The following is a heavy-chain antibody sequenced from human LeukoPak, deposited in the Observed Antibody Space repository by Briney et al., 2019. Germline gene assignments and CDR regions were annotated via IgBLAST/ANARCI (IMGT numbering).Heavy chain of an antibody. CDR1: GYTFTGCF. J-gene: IGHJ3*02. V-gene: IGHV1-2*02. CDR2: INPKSGDT. D-gene: IGHD1-14*01. CDR3: ARNEPETYDAFDM. Sequence: ASVKVSCKASGYTFTGCFVHWVRQAPGQGLEWMGWINPKSGDTNYAQKFQGRVTMTRDTSINTAFLELSRLRSDDTAVYYCARNEPETYDAFDMWGQGTMVTVSS.